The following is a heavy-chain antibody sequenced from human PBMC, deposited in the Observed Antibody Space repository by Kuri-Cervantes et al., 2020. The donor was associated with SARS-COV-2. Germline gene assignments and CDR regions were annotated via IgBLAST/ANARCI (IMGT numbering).Heavy chain of an antibody. Sequence: ASVKVSCKASGYTFTGYYMHWVRQAPGQGLEWMGWINPNSGGTNYAQKFQGWVTMTRDTSISTAYMELSRLRSDDTAVYYCARDRRVCSGGSCCYYYYGMDVWGQGTTVTVSS. J-gene: IGHJ6*02. CDR3: ARDRRVCSGGSCCYYYYGMDV. D-gene: IGHD2-15*01. CDR1: GYTFTGYY. CDR2: INPNSGGT. V-gene: IGHV1-2*04.